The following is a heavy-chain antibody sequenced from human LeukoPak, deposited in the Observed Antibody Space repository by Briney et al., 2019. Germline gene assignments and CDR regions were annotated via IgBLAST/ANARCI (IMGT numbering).Heavy chain of an antibody. Sequence: GASVKVSCKASGYTFTSYGISWVRQAPGQGLEWMGWISAYNGNTNYAQKLQGRVTMTTDTSTSTAYMELRSLRSDDTAVYYCARVRAPVYNWNYEVSYYFDYWGQGTLVTVSS. CDR3: ARVRAPVYNWNYEVSYYFDY. V-gene: IGHV1-18*01. J-gene: IGHJ4*02. D-gene: IGHD1-7*01. CDR1: GYTFTSYG. CDR2: ISAYNGNT.